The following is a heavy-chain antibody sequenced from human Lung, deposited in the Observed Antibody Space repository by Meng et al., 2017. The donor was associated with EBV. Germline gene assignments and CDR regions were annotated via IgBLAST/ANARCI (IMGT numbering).Heavy chain of an antibody. D-gene: IGHD6-19*01. CDR3: ARDPSNTSGRYAYFDY. CDR1: GYTFTHHG. CDR2: ISCYNGDT. J-gene: IGHJ4*02. V-gene: IGHV1-18*01. Sequence: QIQLVHVGAQVKKPGASVRVSCKASGYTFTHHGISWIRQAPGQGLEWMGWISCYNGDTNYAQKLQGRVTMTTDTSTNTAYMDLRGLRSDDTAVYYCARDPSNTSGRYAYFDYWGQGTLVTVSS.